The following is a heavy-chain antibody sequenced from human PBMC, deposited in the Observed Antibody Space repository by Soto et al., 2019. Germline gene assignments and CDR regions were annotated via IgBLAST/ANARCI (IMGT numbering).Heavy chain of an antibody. D-gene: IGHD3-16*01. CDR1: GFTFYYFA. CDR2: ISWNSGDI. CDR3: ARKGGLRTSYFYYMDV. V-gene: IGHV3-9*01. Sequence: GGSLRLSCVASGFTFYYFAMNWVRQAPGKGLEWVSGISWNSGDIGYAEAVKGRFTISRDNAKNSLFLQMNSLRAEDTALYYCARKGGLRTSYFYYMDVWGKGTTVTVSS. J-gene: IGHJ6*03.